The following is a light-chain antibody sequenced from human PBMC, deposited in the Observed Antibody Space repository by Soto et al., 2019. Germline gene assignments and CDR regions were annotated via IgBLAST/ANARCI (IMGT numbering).Light chain of an antibody. CDR2: GAS. Sequence: IVLPQSPGTLSLSPCEGATLSFMASQSVSNNYLAWYQQKPGQAPRLLIYGASSRATGIPDRFTGSGSGTDFTLTISRLEPEDFAVYYCQKYGNSPQKFGQGTKVDIK. CDR3: QKYGNSPQK. CDR1: QSVSNNY. V-gene: IGKV3-20*01. J-gene: IGKJ1*01.